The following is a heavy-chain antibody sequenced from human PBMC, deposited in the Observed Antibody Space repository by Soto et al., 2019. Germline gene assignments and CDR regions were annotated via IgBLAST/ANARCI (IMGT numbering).Heavy chain of an antibody. D-gene: IGHD3-22*01. J-gene: IGHJ4*02. CDR1: GFTVSSDY. CDR3: ARPLHYYDGSGYSAY. V-gene: IGHV3-66*04. CDR2: IYTGGST. Sequence: GGSLRLSCAASGFTVSSDYMSWVRQAPGKGLEWVSVIYTGGSTYYADSVKGRFTASRDNSKNTVYLQMNSLRAEDTAVYYCARPLHYYDGSGYSAYWGQGTLVTVSS.